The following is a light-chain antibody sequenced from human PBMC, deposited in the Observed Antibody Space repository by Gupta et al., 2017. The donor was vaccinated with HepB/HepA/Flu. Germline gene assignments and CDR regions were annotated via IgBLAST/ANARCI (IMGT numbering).Light chain of an antibody. CDR3: QQDNSYPCI. CDR1: QSISSW. J-gene: IGKJ2*02. V-gene: IGKV1-5*03. CDR2: KAS. Sequence: DIQMTQSPSTLSASVGDRVTITCRASQSISSWLVWYQQKPGKAPKLLIYKASSLESGVPSRFSGSGSGTEFTLTISSLQPDDFATYYCQQDNSYPCIFGQGTKLEIK.